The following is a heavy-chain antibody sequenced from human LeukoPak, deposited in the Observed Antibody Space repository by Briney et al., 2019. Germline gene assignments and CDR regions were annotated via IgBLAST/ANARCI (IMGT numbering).Heavy chain of an antibody. CDR1: GSTFAASN. D-gene: IGHD3-22*01. J-gene: IGHJ5*02. CDR3: ARDRAYDSSGEPMFNP. CDR2: LNPHSGAT. Sequence: ASVKVSCKASGSTFAASNKQWVRQPPGHGLEWMGTLNPHSGATHYSQKFRGRVTMTRDTSVNTAYMELSRLTSDDTAVYYCARDRAYDSSGEPMFNPWGQGTLVAVSS. V-gene: IGHV1-2*02.